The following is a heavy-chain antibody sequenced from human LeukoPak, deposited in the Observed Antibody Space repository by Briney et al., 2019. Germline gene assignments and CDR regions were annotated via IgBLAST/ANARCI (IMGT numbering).Heavy chain of an antibody. V-gene: IGHV1-18*01. CDR3: ARGPPQRRGIAAAGTDY. CDR2: ISAYNGNT. CDR1: GYTFTSYG. Sequence: ASMKVSCKASGYTFTSYGISWVRQAPGQGLEWMGWISAYNGNTNYAQKLQGRVTMTTDTSTSTAYMELRSLRSDDTAVYYCARGPPQRRGIAAAGTDYWGQGTLVTVSS. D-gene: IGHD6-13*01. J-gene: IGHJ4*02.